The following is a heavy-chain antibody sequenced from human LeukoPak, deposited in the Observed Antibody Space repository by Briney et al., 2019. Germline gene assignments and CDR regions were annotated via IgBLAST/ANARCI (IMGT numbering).Heavy chain of an antibody. D-gene: IGHD6-13*01. V-gene: IGHV1-18*01. CDR2: ISAYNGNT. CDR1: GYTFTSYG. J-gene: IGHJ6*02. CDR3: AILKYSSSWYFPLRGNYYYYGMDV. Sequence: VASVKVSCKASGYTFTSYGISWVRQAPGQGLEWMGWISAYNGNTNYAQKLQGRVTMTTDTSTSTAYMELRSLRSDDTAVYYCAILKYSSSWYFPLRGNYYYYGMDVWGQGTTVTVSS.